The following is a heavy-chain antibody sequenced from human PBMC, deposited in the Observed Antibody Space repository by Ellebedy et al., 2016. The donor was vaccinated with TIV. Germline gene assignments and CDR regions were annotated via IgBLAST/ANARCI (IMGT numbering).Heavy chain of an antibody. CDR2: MSEYDGRT. V-gene: IGHV3-23*01. CDR1: GFTFSAYV. J-gene: IGHJ4*02. CDR3: TKRAEGWGFFDY. Sequence: PGGSLRLSCATSGFTFSAYVMAWVRQIPGKGPEWVSAMSEYDGRTFYADSVKGRFTISRDNSRDTLFLQMNSLRAEDTAVYYCTKRAEGWGFFDYWGQGILVTVSS. D-gene: IGHD3-16*01.